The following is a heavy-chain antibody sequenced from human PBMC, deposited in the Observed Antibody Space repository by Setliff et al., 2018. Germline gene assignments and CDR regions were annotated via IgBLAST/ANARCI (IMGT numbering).Heavy chain of an antibody. V-gene: IGHV1-69-2*01. CDR3: ATLSKYPYGSGSYMGIRWFDP. D-gene: IGHD3-10*01. CDR1: GYTFTDYY. Sequence: ASVKVSCKASGYTFTDYYMHWVQQAPGKGLERMGRVDPEDGETISAEKFQGRVTITADTSTDTAYMELSSLRSEDTAVYYCATLSKYPYGSGSYMGIRWFDPWGQGTRVTVSS. CDR2: VDPEDGET. J-gene: IGHJ5*02.